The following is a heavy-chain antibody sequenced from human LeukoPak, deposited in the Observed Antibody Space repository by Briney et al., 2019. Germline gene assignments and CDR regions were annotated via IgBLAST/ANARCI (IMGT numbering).Heavy chain of an antibody. D-gene: IGHD2-2*01. Sequence: KPSETLSLTCAVYGGSFSGYCWSWIRQPPGKGLEWIGEINHSGSTNYNPSLKSRVTISVDTSKNQFSLKLSSVTAADTAVYYCARAGAGREYQLPFDYWGQGTLVTVAS. V-gene: IGHV4-34*01. CDR1: GGSFSGYC. J-gene: IGHJ4*02. CDR3: ARAGAGREYQLPFDY. CDR2: INHSGST.